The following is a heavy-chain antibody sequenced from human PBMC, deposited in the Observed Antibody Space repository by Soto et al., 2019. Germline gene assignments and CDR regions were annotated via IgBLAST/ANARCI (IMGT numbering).Heavy chain of an antibody. Sequence: LSLTCAVSGDSITSFHWSWIRQPPGKGLEWIGNIHSRGTTNYNPSLKSRVTISGDTSKNQVSLKLSSVTAADTAVYYCARVPSRWGQGTLVTVSS. V-gene: IGHV4-4*09. CDR2: IHSRGTT. CDR1: GDSITSFH. D-gene: IGHD2-2*01. J-gene: IGHJ4*02. CDR3: ARVPSR.